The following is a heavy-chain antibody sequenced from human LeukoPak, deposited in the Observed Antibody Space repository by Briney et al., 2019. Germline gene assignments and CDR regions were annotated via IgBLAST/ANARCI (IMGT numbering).Heavy chain of an antibody. D-gene: IGHD2-2*01. Sequence: PGGSLRLSCAASGFTVSSNYMSWVRQAPGKGLEWVSVIYSGGSTYYADSVKGRFTISRDNAKNSLYLQMNRLRAEDTAVYYCARVYCSSTSCHRMFYYYYMDVWGKGTTVTVSS. J-gene: IGHJ6*03. CDR2: IYSGGST. V-gene: IGHV3-53*01. CDR3: ARVYCSSTSCHRMFYYYYMDV. CDR1: GFTVSSNY.